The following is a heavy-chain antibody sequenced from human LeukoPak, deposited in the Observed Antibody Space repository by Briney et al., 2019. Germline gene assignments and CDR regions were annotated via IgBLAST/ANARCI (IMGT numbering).Heavy chain of an antibody. D-gene: IGHD3-16*01. Sequence: GGSLRLSCAVSGFTFSSYWMSWVRQAPGKGLEWVANIKQDGSEKYYVDSVKGRFTISRDNAKNSLYLQMNSLRAEDTAVYYCARGLKRHQTRSREGLLFDIWGQGTMVTVSS. CDR1: GFTFSSYW. CDR2: IKQDGSEK. CDR3: ARGLKRHQTRSREGLLFDI. J-gene: IGHJ3*02. V-gene: IGHV3-7*01.